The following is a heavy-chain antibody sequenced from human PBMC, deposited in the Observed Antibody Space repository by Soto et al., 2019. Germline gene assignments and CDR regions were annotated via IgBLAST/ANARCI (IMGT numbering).Heavy chain of an antibody. CDR1: GYTFTSYY. J-gene: IGHJ6*02. V-gene: IGHV1-46*03. Sequence: GASVKVSCKASGYTFTSYYMHWVRQAPGQGLEWMGIINPSGGSTSYAQKFQGRVTMTRDTSTSTVYMELSSLRSEDTAVYYCARERDRYYDILTGYSNYYYYYGMDVWGQGTTVTVSS. D-gene: IGHD3-9*01. CDR2: INPSGGST. CDR3: ARERDRYYDILTGYSNYYYYYGMDV.